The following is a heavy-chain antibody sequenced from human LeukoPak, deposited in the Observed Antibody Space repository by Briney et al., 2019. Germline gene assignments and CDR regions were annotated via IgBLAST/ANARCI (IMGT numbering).Heavy chain of an antibody. CDR1: GGSVGSNY. CDR3: ARGPLRSWFDP. V-gene: IGHV4-59*02. CDR2: ISYSGDT. Sequence: SETLSLTCSVSGGSVGSNYWSWVRQPPGKGLEWIGYISYSGDTKYNPSLKSRLSMSVDTSKSQCSLMLTSVTAADTAVYYCARGPLRSWFDPWGQGTLVTVSS. J-gene: IGHJ5*02. D-gene: IGHD3-3*01.